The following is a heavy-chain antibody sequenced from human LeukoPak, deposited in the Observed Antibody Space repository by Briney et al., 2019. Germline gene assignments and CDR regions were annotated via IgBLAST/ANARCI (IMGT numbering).Heavy chain of an antibody. D-gene: IGHD3-9*01. CDR2: IWYDGSNK. CDR3: ARVRGDILTGYLNYYYGMDV. J-gene: IGHJ6*04. CDR1: GFTFSSYG. Sequence: PGRSLRLSCAASGFTFSSYGMHWVRQAPGKGLEWVAVIWYDGSNKYYADSVKGRFTISRDNSKNTLYLQMNSLRAEDTAVYYCARVRGDILTGYLNYYYGMDVWGKGTTVTVSS. V-gene: IGHV3-30*19.